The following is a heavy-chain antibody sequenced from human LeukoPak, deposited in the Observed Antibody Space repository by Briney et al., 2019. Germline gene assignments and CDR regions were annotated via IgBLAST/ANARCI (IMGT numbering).Heavy chain of an antibody. D-gene: IGHD3-22*01. J-gene: IGHJ4*02. CDR3: ARAHYYDSSGLDY. CDR1: GFNFSTYD. V-gene: IGHV3-33*01. CDR2: IWYDGTNK. Sequence: GGSLRLSCAASGFNFSTYDIHWVRQAPGKGLEWVTFIWYDGTNKYYADSVKGRFTMSRDNSKNTLYLQMNSLRAEDTAVYYCARAHYYDSSGLDYWGQGTLVTVSS.